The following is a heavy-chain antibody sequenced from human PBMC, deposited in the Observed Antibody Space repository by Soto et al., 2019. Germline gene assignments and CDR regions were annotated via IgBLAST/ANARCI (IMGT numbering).Heavy chain of an antibody. CDR2: ITSSGSTV. Sequence: PGGSLRLSCASSGFPFSSYEMNWVRQATGKGLDWVSYITSSGSTVYYADSVKGRFTISRDNAKNSLFLQMXTVRAEDTPVYGCARDELSSGRYRGIDYCGQGTLVTVCS. J-gene: IGHJ4*02. CDR1: GFPFSSYE. D-gene: IGHD6-19*01. CDR3: ARDELSSGRYRGIDY. V-gene: IGHV3-48*03.